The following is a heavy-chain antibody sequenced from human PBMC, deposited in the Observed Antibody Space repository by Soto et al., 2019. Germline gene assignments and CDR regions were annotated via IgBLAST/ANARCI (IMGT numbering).Heavy chain of an antibody. Sequence: QVQLVQSGAEVKKPGSSVKVSCKASGGTFSSYTISWVRQAPGQGLEWMGRIIPIRGIANYAQKFQGRVTIIADKSTSTVYMELSRLRSEDTAVYYCARDGPPEWLPNMHAFDIWGQGTMVTVSS. CDR1: GGTFSSYT. J-gene: IGHJ3*02. V-gene: IGHV1-69*08. CDR3: ARDGPPEWLPNMHAFDI. CDR2: IIPIRGIA. D-gene: IGHD3-3*01.